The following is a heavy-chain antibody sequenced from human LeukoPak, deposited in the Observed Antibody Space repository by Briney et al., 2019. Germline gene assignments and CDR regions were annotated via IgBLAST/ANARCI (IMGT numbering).Heavy chain of an antibody. V-gene: IGHV4-34*01. CDR2: INHSGST. Sequence: PGGSLRLSCAASGFTFSDYYMSWIRQPPGKGLEWIGEINHSGSTNYNPSLKSRVTISVDTSKNQFSLKLSSVTAADTAVYYCARHGTPLRYGSGNYYKGAPFDYWGQGTLVTVSS. CDR1: GFTFSDYY. D-gene: IGHD3-10*01. CDR3: ARHGTPLRYGSGNYYKGAPFDY. J-gene: IGHJ4*02.